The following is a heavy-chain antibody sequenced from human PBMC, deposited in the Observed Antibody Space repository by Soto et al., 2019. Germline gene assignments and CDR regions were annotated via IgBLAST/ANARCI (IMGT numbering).Heavy chain of an antibody. V-gene: IGHV1-2*02. CDR1: RYIFTAYF. CDR2: INPNNGAT. Sequence: QVQLVQSGAEVKKPGASVKVSCKAPRYIFTAYFMHWVRQAPGQGLEWMGWINPNNGATHYGMSFQGRITMTRDTSISTAYMELSSLRSDDTAVYYCASHDPGARFDPWCQGTLVIVSS. D-gene: IGHD1-1*01. J-gene: IGHJ5*02. CDR3: ASHDPGARFDP.